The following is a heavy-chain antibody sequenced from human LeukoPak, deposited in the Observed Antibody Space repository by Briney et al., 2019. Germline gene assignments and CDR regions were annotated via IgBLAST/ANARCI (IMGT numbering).Heavy chain of an antibody. CDR3: ARDLVVLGGDI. V-gene: IGHV1-69*04. Sequence: SVKVSCKASGGTFSSYAINWVRQAPGQGLEWMGRIIPILGIANYAQKFQGRVTITADKSTSTAYMELSSLRSEDTAVYYCARDLVVLGGDIWGQGTMVTVSS. CDR1: GGTFSSYA. J-gene: IGHJ3*02. CDR2: IIPILGIA. D-gene: IGHD2-2*01.